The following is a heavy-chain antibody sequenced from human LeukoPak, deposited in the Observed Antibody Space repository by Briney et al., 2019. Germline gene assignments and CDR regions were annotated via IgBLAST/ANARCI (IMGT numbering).Heavy chain of an antibody. V-gene: IGHV4-39*01. CDR1: GGSISSSSYY. J-gene: IGHJ5*02. D-gene: IGHD3-16*02. Sequence: KPSETLSLTCTVSGGSISSSSYYWGWIRQPPGKGLEWIGSIYYSGSTYYNPSLKSRVTISVDTSKNQFSLKLSSVTAADTAVYYCARHVAMITFGGVIVTDNLFDPWGQGTLVTVSS. CDR3: ARHVAMITFGGVIVTDNLFDP. CDR2: IYYSGST.